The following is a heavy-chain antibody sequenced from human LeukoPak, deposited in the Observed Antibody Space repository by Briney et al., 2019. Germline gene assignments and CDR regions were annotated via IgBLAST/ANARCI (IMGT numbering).Heavy chain of an antibody. CDR2: ISGSGDIT. CDR1: GFTFSSYA. D-gene: IGHD2-15*01. J-gene: IGHJ3*02. V-gene: IGHV3-23*01. Sequence: GGSLRLSCAASGFTFSSYAMSWVRQAPGKGLEWVSAISGSGDITYYADSVKGRFTISRDNSKNMLYLQMNSLRVEDTAVYYCAKHESLSTYSAFDIWGQGTTVTVSS. CDR3: AKHESLSTYSAFDI.